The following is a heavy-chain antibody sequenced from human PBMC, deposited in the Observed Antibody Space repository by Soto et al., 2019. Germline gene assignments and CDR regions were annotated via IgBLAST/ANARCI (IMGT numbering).Heavy chain of an antibody. J-gene: IGHJ4*02. D-gene: IGHD3-10*01. Sequence: QVQLQESGPGLVKPSGTLSLTCAVSGGSISSSNWWTWVRQPPGKGLEWIGEIYHSGSTNYNPSLTSRVTISVEKWKNQFSLQLRSMTAADTAVYYCAAHSGSTYGPLDYWGQGTQVTVSS. CDR2: IYHSGST. V-gene: IGHV4-4*02. CDR3: AAHSGSTYGPLDY. CDR1: GGSISSSNW.